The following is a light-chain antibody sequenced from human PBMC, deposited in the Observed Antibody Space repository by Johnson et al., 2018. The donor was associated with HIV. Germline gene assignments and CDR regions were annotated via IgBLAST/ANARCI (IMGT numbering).Light chain of an antibody. J-gene: IGLJ1*01. CDR1: SSNIGNNY. CDR3: GTWDSSLSAFYV. V-gene: IGLV1-51*02. Sequence: VLTQPPSVSAAPGQKVTISCSGSSSNIGNNYVSWYQQLPGAAPKLLIYETNKRPSGIPDRFSGSKSGTSATLGITGLQTGDEADYYCGTWDSSLSAFYVFGTGTKVTVL. CDR2: ETN.